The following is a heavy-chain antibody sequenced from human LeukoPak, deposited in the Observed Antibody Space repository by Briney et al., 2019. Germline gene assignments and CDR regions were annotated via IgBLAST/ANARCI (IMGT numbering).Heavy chain of an antibody. CDR1: GYTFTSYY. Sequence: ASVKVSCKASGYTFTSYYMHWVRQAPGQGLEWMGIINPSGGSTSYAQKFQGRVTMTRDMSTSTVYMELSSLRSEDTAVYYCARDGIQLWLSAEGDASDIWGQGTMVTVSS. V-gene: IGHV1-46*01. J-gene: IGHJ3*02. D-gene: IGHD5-18*01. CDR3: ARDGIQLWLSAEGDASDI. CDR2: INPSGGST.